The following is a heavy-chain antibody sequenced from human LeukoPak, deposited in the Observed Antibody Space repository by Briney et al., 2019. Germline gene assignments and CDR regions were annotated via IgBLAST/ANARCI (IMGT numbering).Heavy chain of an antibody. CDR2: IYTSGST. CDR1: GGSISTGSYS. J-gene: IGHJ5*02. Sequence: SQTLSLTCTVSGGSISTGSYSWNWIRQPAGKGLEWVGRIYTSGSTNYNPSLKSRVTISVDTSKNQSSLKLSSVTAADTAVYYCARDYGSGDQKCFDPWGQGTLVTVSS. V-gene: IGHV4-61*02. CDR3: ARDYGSGDQKCFDP. D-gene: IGHD3-10*01.